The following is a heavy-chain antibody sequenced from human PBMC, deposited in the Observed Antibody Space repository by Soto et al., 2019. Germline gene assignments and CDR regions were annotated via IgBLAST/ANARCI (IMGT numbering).Heavy chain of an antibody. V-gene: IGHV3-23*01. CDR1: GFTFSSYA. D-gene: IGHD2-15*01. CDR2: ISGNGGST. J-gene: IGHJ4*02. Sequence: EVQLLESGGGLVQPGGSLRLSSAASGFTFSSYAMNWVREAPGKGLEWVSHISGNGGSTYYADSVKGRFTISRDNSKNTLYLQMNSLRAEDTAVYYCARDGGNICSGGSCYFQAPAYWGQGTLVTVSP. CDR3: ARDGGNICSGGSCYFQAPAY.